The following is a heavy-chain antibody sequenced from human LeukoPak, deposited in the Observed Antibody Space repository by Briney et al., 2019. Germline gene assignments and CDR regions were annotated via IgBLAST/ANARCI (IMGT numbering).Heavy chain of an antibody. Sequence: SVKVSCKASGGTFSSYAISWVRQAPGQGLEWMGGIIPIFGTANYAQKFQGRVTITADESTSTAYMELSSLRSEDTAVYYCAGGAPGLSYCSGGSCYTAPYYYYYGMDVWGKGTTVTVSS. CDR3: AGGAPGLSYCSGGSCYTAPYYYYYGMDV. D-gene: IGHD2-15*01. V-gene: IGHV1-69*13. CDR2: IIPIFGTA. J-gene: IGHJ6*04. CDR1: GGTFSSYA.